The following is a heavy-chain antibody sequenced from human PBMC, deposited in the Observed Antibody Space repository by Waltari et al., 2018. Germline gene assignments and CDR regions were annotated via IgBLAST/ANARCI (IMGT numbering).Heavy chain of an antibody. V-gene: IGHV3-9*01. J-gene: IGHJ4*02. D-gene: IGHD3-22*01. CDR1: GFTFDDYA. Sequence: EVQLVESGGGLVQPGRSLRLSCAASGFTFDDYAMHWVRQAPGKGLEWVSGISWNGGSIGYADSVKGRFTISRDNAKNSLYLQMNRLRAEDTALYYCAKAYYYDSSGYLYYFDYWGQGTLVTVSS. CDR2: ISWNGGSI. CDR3: AKAYYYDSSGYLYYFDY.